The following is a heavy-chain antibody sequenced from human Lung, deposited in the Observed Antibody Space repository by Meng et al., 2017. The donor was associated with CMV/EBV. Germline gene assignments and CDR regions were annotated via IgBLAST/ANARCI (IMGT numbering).Heavy chain of an antibody. D-gene: IGHD2-2*01. CDR2: INAGNGNT. J-gene: IGHJ4*02. V-gene: IGHV1-3*01. Sequence: GHRVQSGDEVTTPGSSVKDSCKASGYSFTTHAMHWVRPAPGQMLECMGWINAGNGNTKYSEKFQSRGTITRDTAASTASMELSSLRSEDTAVYYCARTGCSSTSCYDYWGQGTLVTVSS. CDR3: ARTGCSSTSCYDY. CDR1: GYSFTTHA.